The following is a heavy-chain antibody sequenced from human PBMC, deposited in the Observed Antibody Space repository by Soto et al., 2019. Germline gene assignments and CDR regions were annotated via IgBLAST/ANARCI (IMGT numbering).Heavy chain of an antibody. V-gene: IGHV4-31*03. J-gene: IGHJ4*02. CDR1: GGSISSGGYY. CDR2: IYYSGST. CDR3: ERGEKLYYFGY. Sequence: SETLSLTCTVSGGSISSGGYYWSWIRQHPGKGLEWIGYIYYSGSTYYNPSLKSRVTISVDTSKNQFSLKLSSVTAADTAVYYCERGEKLYYFGYWGQGPLVTVYS.